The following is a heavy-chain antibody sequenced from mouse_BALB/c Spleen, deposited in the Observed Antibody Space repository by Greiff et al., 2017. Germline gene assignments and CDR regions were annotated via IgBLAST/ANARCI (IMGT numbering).Heavy chain of an antibody. CDR2: IWSGGST. Sequence: QVQLQQSGPGLVQPSQSLSITCTVSGFSLTSYGVHWVRQSPGKGLVWLGVIWSGGSTDYNAAFISRLSISKDNSKSQVFFKMNSLQADDTAIYYCAGGSSYYFDYWGQGTTLTVSS. V-gene: IGHV2-4-1*01. CDR3: AGGSSYYFDY. J-gene: IGHJ2*01. CDR1: GFSLTSYG.